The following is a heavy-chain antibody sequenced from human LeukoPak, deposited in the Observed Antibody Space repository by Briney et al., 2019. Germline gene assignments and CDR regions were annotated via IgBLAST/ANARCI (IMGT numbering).Heavy chain of an antibody. D-gene: IGHD3-22*01. V-gene: IGHV1-8*01. CDR3: ARAAPRDSSGYYWWGSPYYYMDV. J-gene: IGHJ6*03. Sequence: ASVEVSCKASGYTFTSYDINWVRQATGQGLEWMGWMNPNSGNTGYAQKFQGRVTMTRNTSISTAYMELSSLRSEDTAVYYCARAAPRDSSGYYWWGSPYYYMDVWGKGTTVTVSS. CDR1: GYTFTSYD. CDR2: MNPNSGNT.